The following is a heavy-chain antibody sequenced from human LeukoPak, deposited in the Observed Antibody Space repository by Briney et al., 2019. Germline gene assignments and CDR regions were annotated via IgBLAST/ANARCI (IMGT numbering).Heavy chain of an antibody. D-gene: IGHD2-21*02. CDR2: INAGNGNT. CDR1: GYTFTSYA. J-gene: IGHJ4*02. CDR3: ARGANNCGGDCYLVPFDY. V-gene: IGHV1-3*01. Sequence: ASVKVSCKASGYTFTSYAMHWVRQAPGQRLEWMGWINAGNGNTKYSQKFQGRVTITRDTSASTAYMELSSLRSEDTAVYYCARGANNCGGDCYLVPFDYWGQGTLVTVSS.